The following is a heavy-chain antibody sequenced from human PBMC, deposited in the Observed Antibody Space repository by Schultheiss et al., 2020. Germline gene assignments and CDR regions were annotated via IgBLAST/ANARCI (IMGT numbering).Heavy chain of an antibody. D-gene: IGHD3-22*01. CDR1: GFTFSSYG. CDR3: AKDFGDYFDSSGYDY. Sequence: GGSLRLSCAASGFTFSSYGMHWVRQSPGKGLEWVAVISYDRSNKYYADSVKGRFTISRDNSKNTLYLQMNSLRAEDTAVYYCAKDFGDYFDSSGYDYWGQGTLVIVSS. J-gene: IGHJ4*02. CDR2: ISYDRSNK. V-gene: IGHV3-30*18.